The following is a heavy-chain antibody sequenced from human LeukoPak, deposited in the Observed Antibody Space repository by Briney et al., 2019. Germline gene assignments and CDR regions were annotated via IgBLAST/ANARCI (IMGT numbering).Heavy chain of an antibody. D-gene: IGHD2-2*01. V-gene: IGHV3-21*01. CDR2: ISSSSSYI. J-gene: IGHJ6*03. CDR1: GFTFSSYS. Sequence: GGSLRLSCAASGFTFSSYSMNWVRQAPGKGQKWVSSISSSSSYIYYADSVKGRFTISRDNAKNSLYLQMNSLRAEDTAVYYCARDSYCSSTSCYVYYYYYMDVWGKGTTVTVSS. CDR3: ARDSYCSSTSCYVYYYYYMDV.